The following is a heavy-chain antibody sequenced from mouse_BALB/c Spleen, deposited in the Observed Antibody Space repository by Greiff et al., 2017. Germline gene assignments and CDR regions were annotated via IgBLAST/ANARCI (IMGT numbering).Heavy chain of an antibody. CDR2: IWAGGST. D-gene: IGHD2-10*02. Sequence: VQLVESGPGLVAPSQSLSITCTVSGFSLTSYGVHWVRQPPGKGLEWLGVIWAGGSTNYNSALMSRLSISKDNSKSQVFLKMNSLQTDDTTMYYCAREKYGTYYYAMDYWGQGTSVTVSS. CDR3: AREKYGTYYYAMDY. J-gene: IGHJ4*01. CDR1: GFSLTSYG. V-gene: IGHV2-9*02.